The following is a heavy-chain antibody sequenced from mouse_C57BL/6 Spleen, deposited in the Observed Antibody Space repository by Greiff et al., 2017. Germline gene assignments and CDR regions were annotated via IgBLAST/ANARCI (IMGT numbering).Heavy chain of an antibody. J-gene: IGHJ3*01. CDR1: GYTFTSYW. CDR2: IDPSDSYT. V-gene: IGHV1-69*01. Sequence: QVQLQQSGAELVMPGASVKLSCKASGYTFTSYWMHWVKQRPGQGLEWIGEIDPSDSYTNYNQKFKGKSTLTVDKSSSTAYMQLSSLTSEDSAVYYCASYSSNTGFAYWGQGTLVTVSA. D-gene: IGHD2-5*01. CDR3: ASYSSNTGFAY.